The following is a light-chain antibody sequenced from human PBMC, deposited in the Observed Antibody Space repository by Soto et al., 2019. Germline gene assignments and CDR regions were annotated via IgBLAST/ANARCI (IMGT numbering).Light chain of an antibody. J-gene: IGKJ1*01. CDR2: KAS. CDR3: QQYNSYMT. CDR1: QSISSW. Sequence: DIQMTQSPSTLSASVGDRVTITCRASQSISSWLAWYQQKPGKAPKVLIYKASTLESGVPSRFSGSGFGTEFTLTISSLQPDDFATYYCQQYNSYMTFGQGTKVEIK. V-gene: IGKV1-5*03.